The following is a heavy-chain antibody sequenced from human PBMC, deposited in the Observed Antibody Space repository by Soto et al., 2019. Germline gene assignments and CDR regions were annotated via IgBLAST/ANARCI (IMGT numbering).Heavy chain of an antibody. J-gene: IGHJ4*02. CDR2: IYWDDDK. CDR1: GFSLSTSGGG. Sequence: QITVKESGPTLVKATQSLTLTCTFSGFSLSTSGGGVGWIRQPPGKALEWLAVIYWDDDKSYSPSLKSRLTITKDTSKNQVALTMTHMDPVDTATYFCANTKVTHWLGPHCDFWGQGTLFPVSS. D-gene: IGHD1-1*01. V-gene: IGHV2-5*02. CDR3: ANTKVTHWLGPHCDF.